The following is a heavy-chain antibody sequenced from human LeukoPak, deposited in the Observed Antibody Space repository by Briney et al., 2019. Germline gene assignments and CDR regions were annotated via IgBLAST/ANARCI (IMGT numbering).Heavy chain of an antibody. J-gene: IGHJ5*02. Sequence: PGGSLRLSCAASGFPFVTAWMSWVRQAPGKGLEWVGQIKRKSEGGKTDYAAPVNGRFTISRDDSKNTLYLQMNSLKTEDTAVYYRTWTYYKRFDPWGQGTLVTVSS. V-gene: IGHV3-15*01. D-gene: IGHD3-10*01. CDR2: IKRKSEGGKT. CDR3: TWTYYKRFDP. CDR1: GFPFVTAW.